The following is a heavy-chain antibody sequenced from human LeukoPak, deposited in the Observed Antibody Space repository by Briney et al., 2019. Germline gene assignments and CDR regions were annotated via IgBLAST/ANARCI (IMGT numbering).Heavy chain of an antibody. CDR3: ARAVGPFDY. CDR2: IWNDGSNK. D-gene: IGHD3-16*01. J-gene: IGHJ4*02. Sequence: GLSLRLSCAASGFTFNVYGIHWVRQAPGKGLEWVAVIWNDGSNKYYADSVKGRFTISRDNSKDTLYLQMNSLRVEDTAVYYCARAVGPFDYWGQGTLVTVSS. CDR1: GFTFNVYG. V-gene: IGHV3-33*01.